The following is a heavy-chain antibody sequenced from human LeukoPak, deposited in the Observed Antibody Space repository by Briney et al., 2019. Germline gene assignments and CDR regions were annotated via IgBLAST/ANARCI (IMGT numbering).Heavy chain of an antibody. V-gene: IGHV4-59*08. CDR2: SHNSGET. D-gene: IGHD5-18*01. CDR3: ARQPGSTAAFDI. CDR1: GVSMTTYY. Sequence: SETLSLTCTVSGVSMTTYYWSWIRQPPGKGLEWIAYSHNSGETKYNPSLKSRITISVDTSKNEFSLKLTSVTAADTAVYYSARQPGSTAAFDIWGQGTTVTVSA. J-gene: IGHJ3*02.